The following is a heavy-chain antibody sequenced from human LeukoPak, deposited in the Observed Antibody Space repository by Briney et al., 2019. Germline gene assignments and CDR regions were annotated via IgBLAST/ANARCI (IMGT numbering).Heavy chain of an antibody. V-gene: IGHV4-61*02. D-gene: IGHD5-24*01. CDR3: ARMGDGYNRKGYWFDP. J-gene: IGHJ5*02. CDR1: GGSISSGSYY. CDR2: IYTSGST. Sequence: SQTLSLTCTVSGGSISSGSYYWSWIRQPAGKGLEWIGRIYTSGSTNYNPSLKSRVTISVDTSKNQFSLKLSSVTAADTAVYYCARMGDGYNRKGYWFDPWGQGTLVTVSS.